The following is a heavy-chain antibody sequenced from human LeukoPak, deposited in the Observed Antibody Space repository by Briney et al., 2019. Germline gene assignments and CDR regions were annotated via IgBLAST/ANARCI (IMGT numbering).Heavy chain of an antibody. CDR2: IIPIFGTA. D-gene: IGHD3-22*01. J-gene: IGHJ4*02. CDR1: GGTFSSYA. V-gene: IGHV1-69*13. Sequence: SVKVSCKASGGTFSSYAISWVRQAPGQGLEWMGGIIPIFGTANYAQKFQGRVTITADESTSTAYMELSSLRSEDTAVYYCARDLRSYYDSSGYPGAGWGQGTLVTVSS. CDR3: ARDLRSYYDSSGYPGAG.